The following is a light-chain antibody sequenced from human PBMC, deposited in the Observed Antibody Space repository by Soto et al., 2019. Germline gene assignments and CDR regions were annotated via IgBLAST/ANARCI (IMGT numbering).Light chain of an antibody. Sequence: QSVRTQPPSTSGTPGQMVTISCSGSSSNIGSNTVNWYQQLPGTAPKLLIYRNNQRPSGVPDRFSGSKSGTSASLAISGLQSEDEADYYCAAWDGSLKGYVFATGTKVTVL. V-gene: IGLV1-44*01. CDR2: RNN. CDR1: SSNIGSNT. CDR3: AAWDGSLKGYV. J-gene: IGLJ1*01.